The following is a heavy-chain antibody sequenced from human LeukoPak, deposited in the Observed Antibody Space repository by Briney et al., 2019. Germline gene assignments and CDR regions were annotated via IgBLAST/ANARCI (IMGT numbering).Heavy chain of an antibody. CDR3: ARDFRYYDSSGYWEYYFDY. Sequence: GGSLRLSCAASGFTFSDYYMSWIRQAPGKGMEWVSYISSSSSYTNYADSVKGRFTISRDNAKNSLYLQMNSLRAEDTAVYYCARDFRYYDSSGYWEYYFDYWGQGTLVTVSS. CDR1: GFTFSDYY. D-gene: IGHD3-22*01. V-gene: IGHV3-11*05. J-gene: IGHJ4*02. CDR2: ISSSSSYT.